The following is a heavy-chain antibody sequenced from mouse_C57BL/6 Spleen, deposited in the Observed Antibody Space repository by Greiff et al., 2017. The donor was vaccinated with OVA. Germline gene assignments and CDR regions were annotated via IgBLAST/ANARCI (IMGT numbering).Heavy chain of an antibody. CDR2: IRYDGSN. CDR1: GYSITSGYY. CDR3: ARDYEGYYPAWFAY. J-gene: IGHJ3*01. D-gene: IGHD2-3*01. V-gene: IGHV3-6*01. Sequence: DVKLQQSGPGLVKPSQSLSLTCSVTGYSITSGYYWNWIRQFPGNKLEWMGYIRYDGSNNYNPSLKNRISITSEKSKNQFFLKLNSVTTKDTATYYCARDYEGYYPAWFAYWGQGTLVTVSA.